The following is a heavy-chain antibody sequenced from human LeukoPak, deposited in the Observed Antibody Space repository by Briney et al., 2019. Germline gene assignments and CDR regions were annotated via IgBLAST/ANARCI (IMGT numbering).Heavy chain of an antibody. Sequence: PSETLSLTCTVSGGSISSYYWSWIRQPPGKGLEWIGEINHSGSTNYNPSLKSRVTISVDTSKNQFSLKLSSVTAADTAVYYCARQGVRGVAARGYYYYYYMDVWGKGTTVTISS. CDR1: GGSISSYY. D-gene: IGHD2-15*01. CDR2: INHSGST. CDR3: ARQGVRGVAARGYYYYYYMDV. V-gene: IGHV4-34*01. J-gene: IGHJ6*03.